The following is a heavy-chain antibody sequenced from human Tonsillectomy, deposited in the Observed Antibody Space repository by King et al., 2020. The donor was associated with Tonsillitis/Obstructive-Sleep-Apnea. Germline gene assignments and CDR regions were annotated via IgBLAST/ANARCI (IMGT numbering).Heavy chain of an antibody. J-gene: IGHJ4*02. CDR1: GFTFSDAW. Sequence: VQLVESGGGLVKPGGSLRLSCAASGFTFSDAWMTWVRQAPGKGLEWVGRIKSKTHGGTKDYAAPVKGRFTISRDDSKNTMYLQMNSLKTEDTAVYYFNTYQIAVSGAYFDYWGQGTLVTVSS. D-gene: IGHD6-19*01. V-gene: IGHV3-15*01. CDR3: NTYQIAVSGAYFDY. CDR2: IKSKTHGGTK.